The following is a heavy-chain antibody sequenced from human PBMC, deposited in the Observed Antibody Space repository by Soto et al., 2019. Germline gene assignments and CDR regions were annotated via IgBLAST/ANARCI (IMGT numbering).Heavy chain of an antibody. CDR2: IYYSGST. CDR1: GGSISSSSYY. CDR3: ARGVFGVVKRGGAYYMDV. Sequence: SETLSLTCTVSGGSISSSSYYWGWIRQPPGKGLEWIGSIYYSGSTYYNPSLKSRVTISVDTSKNQFSLKLSSVTAADTAVYYCARGVFGVVKRGGAYYMDVWGKGTTVTVSS. J-gene: IGHJ6*03. D-gene: IGHD3-3*01. V-gene: IGHV4-39*01.